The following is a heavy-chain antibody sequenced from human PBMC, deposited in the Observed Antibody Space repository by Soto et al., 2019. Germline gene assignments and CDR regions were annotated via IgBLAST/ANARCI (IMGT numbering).Heavy chain of an antibody. J-gene: IGHJ4*02. CDR3: ARSCGYTKFLDY. V-gene: IGHV4-34*01. CDR1: GGSFNGYY. CDR2: INHSGST. Sequence: HVQLQHWGEVLLKPSETLSLTCAVYGGSFNGYYWSWIRQPPGKGLEWIGEINHSGSTNYNPSLKSRVTISVDTSKNQFSLKLSSVTAADTAVYYCARSCGYTKFLDYWGQGTLVTVSS. D-gene: IGHD5-12*01.